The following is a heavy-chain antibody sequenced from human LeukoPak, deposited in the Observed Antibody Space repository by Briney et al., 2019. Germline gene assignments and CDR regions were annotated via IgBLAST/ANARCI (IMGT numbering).Heavy chain of an antibody. CDR2: IYYSGST. V-gene: IGHV4-39*01. D-gene: IGHD2/OR15-2a*01. CDR3: ARRNTTTYIVEELPFDY. CDR1: GGSITSNTNY. J-gene: IGHJ4*02. Sequence: PSETLSLTCTVSGGSITSNTNYWGWIRQPPGKGLEWIGSIYYSGSTYYNPSLKSRVTISVDTSKNQFSLKLSSVTAADTAVYYCARRNTTTYIVEELPFDYWGQGTLVTVSS.